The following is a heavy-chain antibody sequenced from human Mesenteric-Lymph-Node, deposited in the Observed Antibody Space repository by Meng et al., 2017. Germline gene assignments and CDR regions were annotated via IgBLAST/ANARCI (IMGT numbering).Heavy chain of an antibody. J-gene: IGHJ3*02. V-gene: IGHV3-30*04. CDR2: ISYDGSNK. D-gene: IGHD6-13*01. Sequence: LSLTCAASGFTFSSYAMHWVRQAPGKGLEWVAVISYDGSNKYYADSVKGRFTISRDNSKNTLYLQMNSLRAEDTAVYYCARVLADIAAAGHDAFDIWGQGTMVTVSS. CDR1: GFTFSSYA. CDR3: ARVLADIAAAGHDAFDI.